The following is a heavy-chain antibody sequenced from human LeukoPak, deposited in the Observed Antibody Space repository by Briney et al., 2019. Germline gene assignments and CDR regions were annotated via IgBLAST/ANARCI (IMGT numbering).Heavy chain of an antibody. CDR3: VRDSDFWSGYYSYGMDV. CDR1: GYTFTSYY. D-gene: IGHD3-3*01. Sequence: AASVKVSCKASGYTFTSYYMHWVRQAPGQGLEWMGIINPSGGSTSYAQKFQGRVTMTRDTSTSTVYMELSSLRSEDTAVYYCVRDSDFWSGYYSYGMDVWGQGTTVTVSS. CDR2: INPSGGST. J-gene: IGHJ6*02. V-gene: IGHV1-46*01.